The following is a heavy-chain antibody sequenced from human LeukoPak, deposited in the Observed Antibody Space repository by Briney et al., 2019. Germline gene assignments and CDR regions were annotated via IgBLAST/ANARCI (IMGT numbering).Heavy chain of an antibody. CDR1: GFTFSSYE. V-gene: IGHV3-48*03. CDR3: ARVIQLWSLYYFDY. D-gene: IGHD5-18*01. Sequence: PGRSLRLSCAASGFTFSSYEMNWVRQAPGKGLEWVSYISSSGSTIYYADSVKGRFTIPRDNAKNSLYLQMNSLRAEDTAVYYCARVIQLWSLYYFDYWGQGTLVTVSS. CDR2: ISSSGSTI. J-gene: IGHJ4*02.